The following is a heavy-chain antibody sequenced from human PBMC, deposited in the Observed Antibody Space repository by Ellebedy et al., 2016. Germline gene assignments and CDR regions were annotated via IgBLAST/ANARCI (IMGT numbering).Heavy chain of an antibody. CDR1: GGSISSSSYY. D-gene: IGHD5-24*01. J-gene: IGHJ4*02. Sequence: SETLSLXXTVSGGSISSSSYYWGWIRQPPGKGLEWIGSIYYSGSTYYNPSLKSRVTISVDTSKNQFSLKLSSVTAADTAVYYCARSRDGYNYGFLDGVGFDYWGQGTLVTVSS. V-gene: IGHV4-39*07. CDR2: IYYSGST. CDR3: ARSRDGYNYGFLDGVGFDY.